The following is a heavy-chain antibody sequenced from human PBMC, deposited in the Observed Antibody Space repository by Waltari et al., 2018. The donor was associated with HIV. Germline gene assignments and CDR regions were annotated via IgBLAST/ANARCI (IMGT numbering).Heavy chain of an antibody. CDR1: GFTSSSYA. CDR3: AKGSLWVDR. D-gene: IGHD3-10*01. V-gene: IGHV3-23*01. CDR2: ISCSCGST. J-gene: IGHJ5*02. Sequence: EVQLLESGGGLVQPGGSLRLSCAASGFTSSSYAMSWVRQAPGKGLECVSAISCSCGSTYYADSVKGRFTISRDKSKSALYLQVNSLRAEDTAVYYCAKGSLWVDRWGQGTLLTVSA.